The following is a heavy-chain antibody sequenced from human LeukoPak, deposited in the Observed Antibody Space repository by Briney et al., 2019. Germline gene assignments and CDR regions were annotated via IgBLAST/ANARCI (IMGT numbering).Heavy chain of an antibody. CDR1: GGSFSGYY. CDR2: IYYSGST. CDR3: ARLVRKPGGFDP. Sequence: SETLSLTCAVYGGSFSGYYWSWIRQPPGEGLEWIGSIYYSGSTYYNPSLKSRVTISVDTSKNQFSLKLSSVTAADTAVYYCARLVRKPGGFDPWGQGTLVTVSS. J-gene: IGHJ5*02. V-gene: IGHV4-34*01.